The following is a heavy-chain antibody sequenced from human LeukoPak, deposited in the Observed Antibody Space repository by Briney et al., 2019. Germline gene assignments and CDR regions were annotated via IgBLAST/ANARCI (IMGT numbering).Heavy chain of an antibody. J-gene: IGHJ4*02. CDR3: ARAPREGAFDY. V-gene: IGHV1-18*01. CDR2: ISDYSGNT. Sequence: ASVKVSCKASGYTFTNYGISWVRQAPGQGLEWMGWISDYSGNTNYAQKFQGRVTMTTDTYTSTAYMEVRSLRSDDTAIYYCARAPREGAFDYWGQGTLVTVSS. CDR1: GYTFTNYG. D-gene: IGHD1-26*01.